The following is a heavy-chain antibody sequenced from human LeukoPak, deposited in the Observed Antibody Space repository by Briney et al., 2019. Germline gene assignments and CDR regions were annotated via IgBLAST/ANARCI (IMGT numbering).Heavy chain of an antibody. CDR1: GYTFTGYY. J-gene: IGHJ5*02. CDR2: INPDSGGT. V-gene: IGHV1-2*02. D-gene: IGHD5-18*01. Sequence: GASVKVSCKASGYTFTGYYIHWVRLAPGQGLEWMGWINPDSGGTNYLQKFQGRVTMTRDTSISIAYMELSRLRSDDTAVYFCARGPSRNVHTAMVASRFDPWGQGTLVTVSS. CDR3: ARGPSRNVHTAMVASRFDP.